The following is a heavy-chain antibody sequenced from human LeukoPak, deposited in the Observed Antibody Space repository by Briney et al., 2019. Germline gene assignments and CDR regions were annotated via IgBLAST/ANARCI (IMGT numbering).Heavy chain of an antibody. Sequence: PSETLSLTCAVYGGSFSGYYWSWIRQPPGKGLGWMGELNHSGSTNYNLSLKSRVTISVDTSKNQFSLKLSSVTAADTAVYYCARAAVGSSGWPFDYWGQGTLVTVSS. D-gene: IGHD6-19*01. CDR1: GGSFSGYY. V-gene: IGHV4-34*01. CDR3: ARAAVGSSGWPFDY. CDR2: LNHSGST. J-gene: IGHJ4*02.